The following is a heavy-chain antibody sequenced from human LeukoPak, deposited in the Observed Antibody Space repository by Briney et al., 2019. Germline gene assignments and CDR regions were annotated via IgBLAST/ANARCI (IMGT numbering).Heavy chain of an antibody. CDR1: GFSLSTSGVG. J-gene: IGHJ4*02. Sequence: SGPTLVNPTQTLTLTCTFSGFSLSTSGVGVGWIRQPPGKALEWLAVIYWNDDKRYGPSLKSRLTITKDTSTNQVVLTMTNMDPVDTATFYCAHSGGTYYLEYRGQGTLVTVSS. CDR2: IYWNDDK. D-gene: IGHD1-26*01. CDR3: AHSGGTYYLEY. V-gene: IGHV2-5*01.